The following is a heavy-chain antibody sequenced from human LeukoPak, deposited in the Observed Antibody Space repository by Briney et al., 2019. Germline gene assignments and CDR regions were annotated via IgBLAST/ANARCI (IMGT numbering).Heavy chain of an antibody. Sequence: SETLSLTCAVYGGSISSYYWSWIRQPLGKGLEWIGYIYYSGSTNYNPSLKSRVTISVDTSKNQFSLKLSSVTAADTAVYYCARVGAAAGTLFDYWGQGTLVTVSS. CDR1: GGSISSYY. CDR3: ARVGAAAGTLFDY. D-gene: IGHD6-13*01. V-gene: IGHV4-59*01. CDR2: IYYSGST. J-gene: IGHJ4*02.